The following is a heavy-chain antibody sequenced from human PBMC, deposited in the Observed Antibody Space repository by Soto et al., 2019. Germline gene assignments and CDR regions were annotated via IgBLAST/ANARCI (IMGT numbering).Heavy chain of an antibody. J-gene: IGHJ4*02. D-gene: IGHD1-26*01. CDR1: GFSFSDYY. Sequence: PGGSLRLSCAASGFSFSDYYMDWVRQLPGKGLEWVGRSRNKANSYTSEYAPSVKGRFTISRHDSEDSMYLQMSSLKTEDTAVYYCARDTGGSYDFWGQGALVTVSS. CDR3: ARDTGGSYDF. CDR2: SRNKANSYTS. V-gene: IGHV3-72*01.